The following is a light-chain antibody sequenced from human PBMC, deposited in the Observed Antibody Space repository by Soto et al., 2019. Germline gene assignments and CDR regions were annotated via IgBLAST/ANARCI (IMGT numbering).Light chain of an antibody. CDR1: SSDVGAYGY. CDR2: EVR. V-gene: IGLV2-14*01. J-gene: IGLJ1*01. Sequence: QSVLTQPASVSGSPGQSITISCTGTSSDVGAYGYVSWYQQHPGKAPKIMIYEVRNRPSGVSSRFSGSKSGNTASLTISGLQAEDEADYYCSSYTISSTLFYVFGTGTKVTVL. CDR3: SSYTISSTLFYV.